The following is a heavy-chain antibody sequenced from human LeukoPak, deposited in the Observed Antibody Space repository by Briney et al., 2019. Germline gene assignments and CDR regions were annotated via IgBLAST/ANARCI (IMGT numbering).Heavy chain of an antibody. CDR3: AREVRHGWFDP. Sequence: PGGALRLSCAASGFTFSSYDRHWVRQAPGKGLEWVSAIGTAGDTYYPGSVKGRFTISRENAKNSLYLQMNSLRAGDTAVYYCAREVRHGWFDPWGQGTLVTVSS. CDR1: GFTFSSYD. V-gene: IGHV3-13*01. J-gene: IGHJ5*02. CDR2: IGTAGDT.